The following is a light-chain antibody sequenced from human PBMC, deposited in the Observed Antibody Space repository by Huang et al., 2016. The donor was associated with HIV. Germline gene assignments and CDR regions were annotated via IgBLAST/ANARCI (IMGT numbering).Light chain of an antibody. Sequence: TQSPATLSLSPGERATLSCKASQSIKNYLAWYQQKPGQAPRLLIYDASTRATGTPARFSGSGSGTDLTLTISSLEPEDFAVYYCQQRSTCLLTFGQGTQLEIK. CDR2: DAS. V-gene: IGKV3-11*01. CDR1: QSIKNY. CDR3: QQRSTCLLT. J-gene: IGKJ5*01.